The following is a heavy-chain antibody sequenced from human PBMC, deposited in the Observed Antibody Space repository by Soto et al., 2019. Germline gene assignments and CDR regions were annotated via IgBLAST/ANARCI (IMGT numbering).Heavy chain of an antibody. D-gene: IGHD2-15*01. CDR2: IIPLFGTS. V-gene: IGHV1-69*01. Sequence: QVRLVQSGAEVQKPGSSVKVSCKASGGTFLNYAISWVRQAPGQGLEWMGGIIPLFGTSNYAQNFQDRVTITADESTSTAYMELSSLRSDDTAVYYCARGFRYGSPSYYYGMDVWGQGTTVTVSS. CDR1: GGTFLNYA. CDR3: ARGFRYGSPSYYYGMDV. J-gene: IGHJ6*02.